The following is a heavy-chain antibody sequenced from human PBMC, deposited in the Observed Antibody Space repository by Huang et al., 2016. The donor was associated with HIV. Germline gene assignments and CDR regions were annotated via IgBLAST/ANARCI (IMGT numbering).Heavy chain of an antibody. CDR1: GGSIRSDNYY. CDR2: IDYSGST. D-gene: IGHD3-10*01. Sequence: QLQLQESGPGLVKPSETLSLTCTVSGGSIRSDNYYWGWIRQPPGKGLEWSGSIDYSGSTYYNPTLKSRVTITVDTSKNQFSLKMRSVTAADTAVYYCARLPGSITMIRGVITDPYWGQGTLVTVSS. CDR3: ARLPGSITMIRGVITDPY. V-gene: IGHV4-39*01. J-gene: IGHJ4*02.